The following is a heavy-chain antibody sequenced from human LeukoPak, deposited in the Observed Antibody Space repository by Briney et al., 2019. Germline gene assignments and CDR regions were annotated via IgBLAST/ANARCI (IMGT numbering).Heavy chain of an antibody. D-gene: IGHD3-3*01. CDR2: IIPIFGTA. V-gene: IGHV1-69*01. J-gene: IGHJ6*02. CDR3: ASRDDYDFWSGYHSYYYYYGMDV. CDR1: GGTFSSYA. Sequence: SVKVSCKASGGTFSSYAISWVRQAPGQGLEWMGGIIPIFGTANYAQKFQGRVTITADESASTAYMELSSLRSEDTAVYYCASRDDYDFWSGYHSYYYYYGMDVWGQGTTVTVSS.